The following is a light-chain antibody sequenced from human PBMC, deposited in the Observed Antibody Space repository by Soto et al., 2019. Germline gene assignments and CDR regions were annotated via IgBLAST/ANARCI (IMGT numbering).Light chain of an antibody. J-gene: IGKJ1*01. CDR1: QSVRSSS. Sequence: EIVLTQSPGTLSLSPGERATLSCRASQSVRSSSLAWYQQKPGQAPRLLIYGASSRATGIPDRFSGSGSGTDFTLTISRLEPEDFAVYYCQQYGGSATFGQGTKVDIK. CDR3: QQYGGSAT. CDR2: GAS. V-gene: IGKV3-20*01.